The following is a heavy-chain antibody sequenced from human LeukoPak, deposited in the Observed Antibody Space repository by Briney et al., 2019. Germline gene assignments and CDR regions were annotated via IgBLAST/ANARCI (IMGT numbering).Heavy chain of an antibody. J-gene: IGHJ4*02. D-gene: IGHD2-8*01. CDR2: TGTAGDT. V-gene: IGHV3-13*01. CDR3: ARQNRNGFDY. CDR1: GFTFSTYD. Sequence: GGSLRLSCAASGFTFSTYDFHWVRQTTGKGLEGVSATGTAGDTWFSGSVKGRFTISRQNAKRSMYLQMNSLRVGDTAVYSCARQNRNGFDYWGQGTLVTVSS.